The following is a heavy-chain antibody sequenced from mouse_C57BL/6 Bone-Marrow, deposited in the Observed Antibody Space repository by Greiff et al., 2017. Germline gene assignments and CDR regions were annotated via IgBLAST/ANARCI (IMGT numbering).Heavy chain of an antibody. CDR2: ISGGGGNT. Sequence: EVKLVESGGGLVKPGGSLKLSCAASGFTFSSYTMSWVRQTPEKRLEWVATISGGGGNTYYPDSVKGRITISRDNAKNTLYLQMSSLRSEDTALYYCAREGLGNYYAMDYWGQGTSVTVSS. V-gene: IGHV5-9*01. CDR3: AREGLGNYYAMDY. D-gene: IGHD4-1*01. CDR1: GFTFSSYT. J-gene: IGHJ4*01.